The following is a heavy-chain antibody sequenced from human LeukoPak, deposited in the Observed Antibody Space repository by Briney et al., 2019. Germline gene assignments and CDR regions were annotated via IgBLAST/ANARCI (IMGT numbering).Heavy chain of an antibody. CDR3: ARVVFSDDFWSGYYYPIWDYYYYYMDV. CDR1: GGSISSYY. J-gene: IGHJ6*03. D-gene: IGHD3-3*01. V-gene: IGHV4-59*01. Sequence: SETLSLTCAVSGGSISSYYWSWIRQPPGKGLEWIGYIYYSGSTNYNPSLKSRVTISVDTSKNQFSLKLSSVTAADTAVYYCARVVFSDDFWSGYYYPIWDYYYYYMDVWGKGTTVTVSS. CDR2: IYYSGST.